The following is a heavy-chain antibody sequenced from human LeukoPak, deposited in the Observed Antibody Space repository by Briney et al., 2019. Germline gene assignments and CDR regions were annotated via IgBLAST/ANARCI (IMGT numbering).Heavy chain of an antibody. CDR2: IYYSGST. J-gene: IGHJ6*03. CDR3: ARVNSSSWYGYYYYYMDV. Sequence: KTSETLSLTCTVSGGSISSYYWSWIRQPPGKGLEWIGYIYYSGSTNYNPSLKSRVTISVDTSKNQFSLKLSSVTAADTAVYYCARVNSSSWYGYYYYYMDVWGKGTTVTVSS. CDR1: GGSISSYY. D-gene: IGHD6-13*01. V-gene: IGHV4-59*01.